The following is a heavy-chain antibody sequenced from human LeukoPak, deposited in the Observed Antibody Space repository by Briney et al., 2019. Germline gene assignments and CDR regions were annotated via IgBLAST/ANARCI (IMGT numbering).Heavy chain of an antibody. Sequence: GGSLRLSCAASGFTFSSYSMNWVRQAPGKGLEWVSYISSSSSTIYYADSVKGRFTISRDNAKNSLYLQMNSLRAEDTAVYYCAREGRLGYCSGGSCYQDDYWGQGTLVTVSS. J-gene: IGHJ4*02. CDR2: ISSSSSTI. V-gene: IGHV3-48*01. CDR1: GFTFSSYS. CDR3: AREGRLGYCSGGSCYQDDY. D-gene: IGHD2-15*01.